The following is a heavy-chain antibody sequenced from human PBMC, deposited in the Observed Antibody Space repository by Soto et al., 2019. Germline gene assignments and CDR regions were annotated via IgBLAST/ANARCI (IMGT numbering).Heavy chain of an antibody. J-gene: IGHJ5*02. CDR2: IYHSGST. V-gene: IGHV4-38-2*02. CDR1: GYSISSGYY. D-gene: IGHD2-2*01. CDR3: ARDQSFVVPAGEFDT. Sequence: LSLTCAVSGYSISSGYYWGWIRQPPGKGLEWIGSIYHSGSTYYNPSLKSRVTISVDTSKNQFSLKLSSVTAADTAVYYCARDQSFVVPAGEFDTWGQGTLVTVSS.